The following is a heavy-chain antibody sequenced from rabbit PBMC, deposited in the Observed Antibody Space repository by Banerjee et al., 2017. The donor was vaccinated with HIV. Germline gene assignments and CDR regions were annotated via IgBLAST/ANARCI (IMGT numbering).Heavy chain of an antibody. CDR2: IHAGSSGIT. D-gene: IGHD4-2*01. CDR1: GFSFSSYYY. CDR3: ARDDAGSNGFYFNL. J-gene: IGHJ4*01. V-gene: IGHV1S45*01. Sequence: QEQLVESGGGLVQPEGSLTLTCKASGFSFSSYYYMCWVRQAPGKGLEWIACIHAGSSGITWYASWAKGRFTISKTSSTTVTLQMTSLTAADTATYFCARDDAGSNGFYFNLWGPGTLVTVS.